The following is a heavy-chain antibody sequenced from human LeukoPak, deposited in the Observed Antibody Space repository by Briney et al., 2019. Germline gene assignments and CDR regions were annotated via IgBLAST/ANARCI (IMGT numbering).Heavy chain of an antibody. J-gene: IGHJ3*02. CDR1: GFTFDDYA. CDR3: AKDEDHEARAFDI. V-gene: IGHV3-9*01. CDR2: ISWNSGSI. Sequence: PGGSLRLSCAASGFTFDDYAMHWVRQAPGKGLEWVSGISWNSGSIGYADSLKGRFTISRDNAKNSLYLQMNSLRAEDTALYYCAKDEDHEARAFDIWGQGTMVTVSS.